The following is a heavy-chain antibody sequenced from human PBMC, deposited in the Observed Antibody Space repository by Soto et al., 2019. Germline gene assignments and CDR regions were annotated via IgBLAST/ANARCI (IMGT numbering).Heavy chain of an antibody. Sequence: PGGSLRLSCAASGFTFSNYEMNWVRQAPGKGLEWVSYISSTSSVKXXADSVKGRFTISRDNAKKSLYLQMKNLRPEDTAVYYCAGDQGXXXXXWFDPWGXGALVTVSS. V-gene: IGHV3-48*03. CDR2: ISSTSSVK. CDR1: GFTFSNYE. CDR3: AGDQGXXXXXWFDP. J-gene: IGHJ5*02.